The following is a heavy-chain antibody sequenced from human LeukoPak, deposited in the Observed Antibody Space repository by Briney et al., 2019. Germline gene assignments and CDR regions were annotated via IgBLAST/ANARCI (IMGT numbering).Heavy chain of an antibody. CDR3: TRVVNGGHFDY. V-gene: IGHV4-59*01. J-gene: IGHJ4*02. CDR1: GASINNYY. D-gene: IGHD2-8*01. CDR2: VYHTGAS. Sequence: SETLSLTCSVSGASINNYYWTWIRQPPGKGLEWIGYVYHTGASGYHPSLKSRVAMSLDPSKNQVSLNLRSVTAADTAVYFCTRVVNGGHFDYWGQGTLVTVSS.